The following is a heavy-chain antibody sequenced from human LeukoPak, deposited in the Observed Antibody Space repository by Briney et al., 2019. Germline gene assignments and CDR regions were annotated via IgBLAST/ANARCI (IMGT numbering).Heavy chain of an antibody. Sequence: SETLSLTCAVYGGSFSGYYWSWIRQPPGEGLEWIGEINHSGSTNYNPSLKSRVTISVDTSKNQFSLKLSSVTAADTAVYYCARPIAVAGTGEYYFDYWGQGTLVTVSS. CDR3: ARPIAVAGTGEYYFDY. V-gene: IGHV4-34*01. CDR2: INHSGST. J-gene: IGHJ4*02. D-gene: IGHD6-19*01. CDR1: GGSFSGYY.